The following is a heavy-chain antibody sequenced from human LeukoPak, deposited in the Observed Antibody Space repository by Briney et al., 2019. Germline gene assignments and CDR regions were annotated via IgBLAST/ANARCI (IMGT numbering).Heavy chain of an antibody. Sequence: GASVKVTCKASGYTFTDYYMYWVRQPPGQGLEWMGWINPNSGGTKYAKKFQGRVTMTRDTSISTAYMELNSLTSDDTAVYYCAREGLVAADINWFDPWGQGTLVIVSS. CDR1: GYTFTDYY. CDR2: INPNSGGT. V-gene: IGHV1-2*02. D-gene: IGHD2-2*01. CDR3: AREGLVAADINWFDP. J-gene: IGHJ5*02.